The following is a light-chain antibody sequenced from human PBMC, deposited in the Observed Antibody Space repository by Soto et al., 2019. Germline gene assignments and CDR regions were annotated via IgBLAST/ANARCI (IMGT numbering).Light chain of an antibody. CDR1: QPIGND. Sequence: DVQMTQSPSSLSASVGDRVTIACRASQPIGNDLNWYQQKPGEAPKVLIFAASSLRSGVPSRFSGSGYGTDFTLTINNLHPEDSATYYCQHTHAVPLTFGQGTRL. CDR3: QHTHAVPLT. V-gene: IGKV1-39*01. CDR2: AAS. J-gene: IGKJ5*01.